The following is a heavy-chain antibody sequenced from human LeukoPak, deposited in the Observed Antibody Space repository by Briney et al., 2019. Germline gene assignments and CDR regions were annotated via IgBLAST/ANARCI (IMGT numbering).Heavy chain of an antibody. CDR1: GGSISSYY. CDR2: IYYSGST. V-gene: IGHV4-59*01. D-gene: IGHD3-22*01. Sequence: PSETLSLTCTVSGGSISSYYWSWIRQPPGKGLEWIGYIYYSGSTNYNPSLKSRVTISVDTSKNQFSLKLSSATAADTAVYYCARVGYDSSGYYYYYYYMDVWGKGTTVTVSS. J-gene: IGHJ6*03. CDR3: ARVGYDSSGYYYYYYYMDV.